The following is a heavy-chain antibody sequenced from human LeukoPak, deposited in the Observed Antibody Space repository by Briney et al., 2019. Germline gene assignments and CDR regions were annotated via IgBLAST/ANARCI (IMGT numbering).Heavy chain of an antibody. CDR1: GGTFSSYA. CDR2: IIPIFGTA. CDR3: ARGIVVVVAATPRGIWFDP. D-gene: IGHD2-15*01. Sequence: VASVKVSCKASGGTFSSYAISWVRQAPGQGLEWMGGIIPIFGTANYAQKFQGRVTITTDESTSTAYMELSSLRSEDTAVYYCARGIVVVVAATPRGIWFDPWGQGTLVTVSS. V-gene: IGHV1-69*05. J-gene: IGHJ5*02.